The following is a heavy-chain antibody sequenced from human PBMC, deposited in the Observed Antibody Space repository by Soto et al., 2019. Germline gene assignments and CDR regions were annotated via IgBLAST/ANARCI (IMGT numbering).Heavy chain of an antibody. D-gene: IGHD2-2*01. J-gene: IGHJ4*02. CDR2: ISYDGSNK. V-gene: IGHV3-30*18. CDR3: AKDPAGDIVVVPAAVYFDY. Sequence: GGSLRLSCEASGFTFSSYGMHWVRQAPAKGLEWVAVISYDGSNKYYADSVKGRFTIYRDNSKNTLYLQMNSLRAEDTAVYYCAKDPAGDIVVVPAAVYFDYWGQGTLVTVSS. CDR1: GFTFSSYG.